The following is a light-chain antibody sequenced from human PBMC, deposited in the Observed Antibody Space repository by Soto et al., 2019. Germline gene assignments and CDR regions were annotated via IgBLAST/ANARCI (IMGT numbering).Light chain of an antibody. CDR2: DAS. CDR1: QTISNW. Sequence: DIQMTQSPSTLSASVGDRVTITCRASQTISNWLAWYQQEPGKAPKLLIYDASSLQSGVPSRFSGSGFGTDFTLTISSLQPDDFATYYYQQYSIYPYTFGQGTKLEIK. V-gene: IGKV1-5*01. J-gene: IGKJ2*01. CDR3: QQYSIYPYT.